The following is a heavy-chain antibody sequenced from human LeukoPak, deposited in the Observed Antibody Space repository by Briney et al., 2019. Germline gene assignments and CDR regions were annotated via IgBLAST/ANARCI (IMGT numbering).Heavy chain of an antibody. Sequence: GGSLRLSCAASGFTFDDYAMHWVRQAPGKGLEWVSGISWNSGSTGYADSVKGRFTISRDNAKNSLYLQMNSLRAEDTALYYCAKAIIAAAGIADAFDIWGQGTMVTVSS. J-gene: IGHJ3*02. D-gene: IGHD6-13*01. CDR3: AKAIIAAAGIADAFDI. V-gene: IGHV3-9*01. CDR2: ISWNSGST. CDR1: GFTFDDYA.